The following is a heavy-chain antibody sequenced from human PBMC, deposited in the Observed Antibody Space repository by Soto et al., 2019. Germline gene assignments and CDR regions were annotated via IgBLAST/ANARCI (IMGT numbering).Heavy chain of an antibody. Sequence: GASVKVSCKASCYTFTGYFMHWVRQAPGQRLEWMGWINPNSGGTNYAQKFQGWVTMTRDTSISTAYMELSRLRSDDTAVYYCARGGAGGQYSSSSFNYYYGMDVWGQGTTVTVS. V-gene: IGHV1-2*04. CDR1: CYTFTGYF. D-gene: IGHD6-6*01. CDR2: INPNSGGT. CDR3: ARGGAGGQYSSSSFNYYYGMDV. J-gene: IGHJ6*02.